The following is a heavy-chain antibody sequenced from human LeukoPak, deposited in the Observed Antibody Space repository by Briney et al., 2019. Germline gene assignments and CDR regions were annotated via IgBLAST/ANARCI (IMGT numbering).Heavy chain of an antibody. Sequence: PGGSLRLSCAASGFTFDDYAMHWVRQAPGKGLEWVSGISWNSGSIGYADSVKGRFTISRDNAKNSLYLQMNSLRAEDTALYYCAKGRDKYQLLSKNWFDPWGQGTLVTVPS. J-gene: IGHJ5*02. D-gene: IGHD2-2*01. V-gene: IGHV3-9*01. CDR2: ISWNSGSI. CDR3: AKGRDKYQLLSKNWFDP. CDR1: GFTFDDYA.